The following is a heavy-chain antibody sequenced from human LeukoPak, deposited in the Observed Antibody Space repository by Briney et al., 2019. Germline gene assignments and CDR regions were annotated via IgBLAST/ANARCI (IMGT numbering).Heavy chain of an antibody. CDR3: AREANFGGNLNWLDP. CDR2: IIPMFDSR. J-gene: IGHJ5*02. D-gene: IGHD4-23*01. Sequence: ASVKVSCKASGGTFRGSGYHWVREAPGQGLEWMGGIIPMFDSRSYAQKFKGRVTLTSDESRTTVYMELSNLTSEDTAIYYCAREANFGGNLNWLDPWGQGTLVTVSS. CDR1: GGTFRGSG. V-gene: IGHV1-69*01.